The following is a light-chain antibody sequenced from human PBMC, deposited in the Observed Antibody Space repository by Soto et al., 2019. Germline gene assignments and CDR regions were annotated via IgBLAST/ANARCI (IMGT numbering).Light chain of an antibody. CDR1: QSVSNNY. CDR2: GAS. Sequence: EIVLTQSPGTLYLSPGERANLSCRASQSVSNNYLAWYQQKPGQAPRLLIYGASNRATGIPDRFSGSGSGTDFTLTISRLEPEDFAVYYCQQYGSSGTFGQGTKVDIK. V-gene: IGKV3-20*01. J-gene: IGKJ1*01. CDR3: QQYGSSGT.